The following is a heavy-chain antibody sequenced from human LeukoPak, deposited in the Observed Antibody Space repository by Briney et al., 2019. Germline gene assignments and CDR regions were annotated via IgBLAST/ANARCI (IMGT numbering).Heavy chain of an antibody. V-gene: IGHV3-30*04. J-gene: IGHJ6*02. Sequence: PGGSLRLSCAASGFTFNSYAMHWVRQAPGKGLEWVAVISYDGSNKYYADSVKGRFTISRDNSKNTLYLQMNSLRAEDTAVYYCAKDSLRWSYFYYGMDVWGQGTTVTVSS. CDR1: GFTFNSYA. CDR2: ISYDGSNK. CDR3: AKDSLRWSYFYYGMDV. D-gene: IGHD4-23*01.